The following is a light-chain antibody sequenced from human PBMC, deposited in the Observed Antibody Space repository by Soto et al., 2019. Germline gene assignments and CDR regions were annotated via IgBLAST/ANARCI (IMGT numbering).Light chain of an antibody. J-gene: IGLJ1*01. CDR1: SSDFCGYNY. CDR3: CSYAGSYTFV. Sequence: QSALTQPRSVSGSPGQSVTISYTGTSSDFCGYNYVSWYQQHPGKAPKLMIYDVSKRPSGVPDRFSGSKSGNTASLTISGLQAEDEADYYCCSYAGSYTFVFGTGTKLTVL. V-gene: IGLV2-11*01. CDR2: DVS.